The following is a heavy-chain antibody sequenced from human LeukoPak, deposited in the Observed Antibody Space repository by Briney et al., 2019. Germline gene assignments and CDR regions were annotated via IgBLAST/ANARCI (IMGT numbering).Heavy chain of an antibody. CDR3: AKMQGYFDY. V-gene: IGHV3-23*01. Sequence: PGGSLRLSCEASGLTLSSYGMSWVRQAPGKGLQWVSAITGGGGTTYYADSVKGRFTISRDNSKNMLYLQMNSLRAEDTAVYYCAKMQGYFDYWGQGTLVPVSS. CDR1: GLTLSSYG. CDR2: ITGGGGTT. J-gene: IGHJ4*02.